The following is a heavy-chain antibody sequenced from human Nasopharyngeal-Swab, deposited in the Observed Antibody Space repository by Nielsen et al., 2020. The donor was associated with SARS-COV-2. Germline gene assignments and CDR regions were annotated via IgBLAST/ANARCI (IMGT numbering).Heavy chain of an antibody. D-gene: IGHD4-23*01. CDR2: ISAYNGNT. Sequence: ASVKVSCKASGYTFTNFGITWVRQAPGQGLEWTGRISAYNGNTNYGQNFQGRVTMTTDTSTTTAYIEVTSLRPDDTAVYYCAKDRFTGGQSPFDAWGQGTLVTVSS. CDR3: AKDRFTGGQSPFDA. V-gene: IGHV1-18*01. J-gene: IGHJ4*02. CDR1: GYTFTNFG.